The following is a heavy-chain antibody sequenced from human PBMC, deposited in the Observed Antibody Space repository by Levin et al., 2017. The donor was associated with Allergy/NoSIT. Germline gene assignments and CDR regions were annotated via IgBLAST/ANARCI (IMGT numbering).Heavy chain of an antibody. CDR2: ISSSSSTI. CDR3: AREGRTMVRGVTNFDY. D-gene: IGHD3-10*01. J-gene: IGHJ4*02. Sequence: GGSLRLSCAASGFTFSSYSMNWVRQAPGKGLEWVSYISSSSSTIYYADSVKGRFTISRDNAKNSLYLQMNSLRAEDTAVYYCAREGRTMVRGVTNFDYWGQGTLVTVSS. CDR1: GFTFSSYS. V-gene: IGHV3-48*04.